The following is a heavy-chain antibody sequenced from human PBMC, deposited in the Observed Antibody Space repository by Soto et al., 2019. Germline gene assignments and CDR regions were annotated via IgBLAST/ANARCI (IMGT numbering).Heavy chain of an antibody. V-gene: IGHV4-34*01. J-gene: IGHJ5*02. D-gene: IGHD3-10*01. CDR2: INHSGST. CDR1: GGSFSGYY. CDR3: ERGSPNRDRLIRFGESNNWSHP. Sequence: SETLSLTCAVYGGSFSGYYWSWIRQPPGKGLEWIGEINHSGSTNYNPSLKSRVTISVDTSKNQFSLKLSSVTAADTAVYYCERGSPNRDRLIRFGESNNWSHPWGQANLVTLSS.